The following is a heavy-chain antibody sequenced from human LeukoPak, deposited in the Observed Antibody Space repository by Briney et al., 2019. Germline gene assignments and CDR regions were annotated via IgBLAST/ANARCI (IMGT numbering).Heavy chain of an antibody. CDR2: IYYSGST. CDR1: GGSISSSSYY. D-gene: IGHD4-17*01. Sequence: PSETLSLTCTVSGGSISSSSYYWGWIRQPPGKGLEWIGSIYYSGSTYYNPSLESRVTISVDTSKNQFSLKLSSVTAADTAVYYCKQATVTTGLAFDIWGQGTMVTVSS. CDR3: KQATVTTGLAFDI. J-gene: IGHJ3*02. V-gene: IGHV4-39*07.